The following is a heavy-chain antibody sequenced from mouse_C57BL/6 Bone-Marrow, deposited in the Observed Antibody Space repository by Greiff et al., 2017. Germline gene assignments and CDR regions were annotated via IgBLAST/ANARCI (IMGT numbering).Heavy chain of an antibody. V-gene: IGHV1-59*01. J-gene: IGHJ3*01. Sequence: QVQLQQPGAELVRPGTSVKLSCKASGYTFTSYWMHWVKQRPGQGLEWIGVIDPSDSYTNYNQKFKGKATLTADTSSSTAYLQLSSLTSEDSAVFYCARKEIYDGYYGFAYWGQGTLVTVSA. CDR2: IDPSDSYT. CDR3: ARKEIYDGYYGFAY. CDR1: GYTFTSYW. D-gene: IGHD2-3*01.